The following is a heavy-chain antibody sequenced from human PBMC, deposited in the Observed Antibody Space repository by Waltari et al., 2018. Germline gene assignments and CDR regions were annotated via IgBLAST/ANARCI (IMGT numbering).Heavy chain of an antibody. Sequence: EVQLVESGGGLVQPGGSLSLYCAASGVPFSSYAMGWVRQPPGKGLEWVSAIGGSGGSTYYADSVKGRFTISRDNSKNTLYLQMNSLRAEDTAVYYCAKEITIFEPPDVWGQGTTVTVSS. CDR3: AKEITIFEPPDV. CDR2: IGGSGGST. CDR1: GVPFSSYA. J-gene: IGHJ6*02. D-gene: IGHD3-3*01. V-gene: IGHV3-23*04.